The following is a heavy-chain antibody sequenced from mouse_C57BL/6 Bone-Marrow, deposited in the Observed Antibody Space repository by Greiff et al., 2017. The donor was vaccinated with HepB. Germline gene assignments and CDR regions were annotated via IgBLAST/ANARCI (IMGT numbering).Heavy chain of an antibody. V-gene: IGHV1-19*01. CDR3: ARGVEGAWFAY. CDR2: INPYNGGT. J-gene: IGHJ3*01. CDR1: GYTFTDYY. Sequence: EVHLVESGPVLVKPGASVKMSCKASGYTFTDYYMNWVKQSHGKSLEWIGVINPYNGGTSYNQKFKGKATLTVDKSSSTAYMELNSLTSEDSAVYYCARGVEGAWFAYWGQGTLVTVSA. D-gene: IGHD1-1*01.